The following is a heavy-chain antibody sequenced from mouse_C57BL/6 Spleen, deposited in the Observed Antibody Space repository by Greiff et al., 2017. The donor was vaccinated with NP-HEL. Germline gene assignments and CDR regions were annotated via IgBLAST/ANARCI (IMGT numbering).Heavy chain of an antibody. CDR3: ARPTVVAIDY. J-gene: IGHJ2*01. CDR1: GYAFSSSW. CDR2: IYPGDGDT. V-gene: IGHV1-82*01. Sequence: VQLQQSGPELVKPGASVKISCKASGYAFSSSWMNWVKQRPGKGLEWIGRIYPGDGDTNYNGKFKGKATLTADKSSSTAYMQLSSLTSEDSAVYFCARPTVVAIDYWGQGTTLTVSS. D-gene: IGHD1-1*01.